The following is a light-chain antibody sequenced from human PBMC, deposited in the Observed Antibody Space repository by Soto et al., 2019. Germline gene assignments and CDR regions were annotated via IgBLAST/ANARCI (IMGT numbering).Light chain of an antibody. V-gene: IGLV1-44*01. CDR1: SSNIGSHV. CDR2: TNN. Sequence: QSVLTQPPSASGTPGQRVTISCSGSSSNIGSHVVNWYQQVPGTAPKLLIYTNNQLPSGVPDRFSDSKSGTSASLAISGLHSEDEADYYCAAWDGSLQSWVFGGGTKLTVL. CDR3: AAWDGSLQSWV. J-gene: IGLJ3*02.